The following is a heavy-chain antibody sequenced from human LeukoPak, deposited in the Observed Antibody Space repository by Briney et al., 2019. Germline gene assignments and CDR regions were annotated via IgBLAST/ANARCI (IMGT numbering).Heavy chain of an antibody. D-gene: IGHD6-13*01. CDR2: IYPGDSDT. Sequence: GESLKISCKGSGYSFTSYWIGWVRQMPGKGLEWMGVIYPGDSDTKYSPSFQGQVTISADKSISTAYLQWSSLKASDTAMYYCARFEQQLAQYYYYYGMDVWGQGTTVTVSS. CDR1: GYSFTSYW. V-gene: IGHV5-51*01. CDR3: ARFEQQLAQYYYYYGMDV. J-gene: IGHJ6*02.